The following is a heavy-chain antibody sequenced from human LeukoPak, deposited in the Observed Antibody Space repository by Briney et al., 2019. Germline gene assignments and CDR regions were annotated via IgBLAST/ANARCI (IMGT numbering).Heavy chain of an antibody. CDR2: VRGKAYGETT. V-gene: IGHV3-49*04. CDR1: GFTFGDYA. J-gene: IGHJ3*02. D-gene: IGHD2-2*01. Sequence: PGGSLRLSCTASGFTFGDYAMSWVRQAPGRGLEWVGFVRGKAYGETTEYAASVKGRFTISRDDSKRIAYLQMNSLKAEDTAVYYCTRDAYQRLFSFRRSGEIDLLDIWGQGTMVTISS. CDR3: TRDAYQRLFSFRRSGEIDLLDI.